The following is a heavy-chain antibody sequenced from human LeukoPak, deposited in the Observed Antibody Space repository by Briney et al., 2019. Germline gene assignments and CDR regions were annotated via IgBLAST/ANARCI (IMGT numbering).Heavy chain of an antibody. CDR3: AAGGSYLFDP. CDR1: GFTFSSYG. Sequence: GGSLRLSCAASGFTFSSYGMHWVRQAPGKGLEWVAVISYDGSNKYYADSVKGRFTLSRDNSKNTLYLQMSSLRAEDTAVYYCAAGGSYLFDPWGQGTLVTVSS. J-gene: IGHJ5*02. D-gene: IGHD1-26*01. CDR2: ISYDGSNK. V-gene: IGHV3-30*03.